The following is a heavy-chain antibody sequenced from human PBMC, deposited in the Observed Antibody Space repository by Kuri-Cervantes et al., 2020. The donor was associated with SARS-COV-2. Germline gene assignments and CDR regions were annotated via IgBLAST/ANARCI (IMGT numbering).Heavy chain of an antibody. V-gene: IGHV4-59*08. Sequence: ESLKISCTVSGGSISSHYWSWIRQPPGKGLEWIGYIYSGSTNYNPSLKSRVTISVDTSKNQFSLKLSSVTAADTAVYYCARVRFLEWLLKRYYFDYWGQGTLVTVSS. CDR2: IYSGST. J-gene: IGHJ4*02. CDR1: GGSISSHY. D-gene: IGHD3-3*01. CDR3: ARVRFLEWLLKRYYFDY.